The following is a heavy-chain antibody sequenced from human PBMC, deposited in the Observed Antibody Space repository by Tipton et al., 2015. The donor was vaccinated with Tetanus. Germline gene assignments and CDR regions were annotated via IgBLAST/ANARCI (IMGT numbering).Heavy chain of an antibody. CDR3: AKVPWEGVYANWFDP. J-gene: IGHJ5*02. CDR1: GGSISSYY. CDR2: IYYSGST. D-gene: IGHD2-8*01. V-gene: IGHV4-59*12. Sequence: TLSLTYTVSGGSISSYYWSWIRQPPGKGLEWIGYIYYSGSTYYNPSLKSRVTISVDTSTNQFSLKLSSVTAADTAVYYCAKVPWEGVYANWFDPWGQGTLVTVSS.